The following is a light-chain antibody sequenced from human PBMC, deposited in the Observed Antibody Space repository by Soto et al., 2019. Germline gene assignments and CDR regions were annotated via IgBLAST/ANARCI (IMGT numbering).Light chain of an antibody. V-gene: IGKV1-39*01. Sequence: DIQMTQSPSSLSASVGDRVTITCRASQSISTNLNWYQQKPGKAPEILIYDASTLQSGLPSKFSGSGSGTDFILTISSLQPEDFATYYCQQSYSTPITFGQGTRLDIK. CDR2: DAS. J-gene: IGKJ5*01. CDR3: QQSYSTPIT. CDR1: QSISTN.